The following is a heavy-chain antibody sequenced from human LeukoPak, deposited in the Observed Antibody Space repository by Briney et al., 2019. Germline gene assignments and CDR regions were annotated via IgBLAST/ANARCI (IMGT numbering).Heavy chain of an antibody. CDR3: ARDPRWLTPDCTSTSCYGNYFDP. CDR2: IYHSGSA. V-gene: IGHV4-38-2*02. Sequence: SETLSLTCAVSGYSISNGYQWAWIRQPPGKTLEWIGSIYHSGSAHYNPSLKSRVTISVDTSNNHFSLRLSSVTAADTAVYYCARDPRWLTPDCTSTSCYGNYFDPWGRGTLVTVSS. CDR1: GYSISNGYQ. J-gene: IGHJ5*02. D-gene: IGHD2-2*01.